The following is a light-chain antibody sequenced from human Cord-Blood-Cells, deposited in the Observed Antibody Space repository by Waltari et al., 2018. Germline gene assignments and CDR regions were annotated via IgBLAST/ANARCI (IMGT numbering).Light chain of an antibody. CDR1: SFRSYH. V-gene: IGLV3-19*01. Sequence: SYELTQDPDVSVSLGQPVRIRCEGASFRSYHSRWYQQKPGQAPVLVIYGKNNRPSGIPDRFSGSSSGNTASLTITGAQAEDEADYYCNSRDSSGNHVVFGGGTKLTVL. J-gene: IGLJ2*01. CDR3: NSRDSSGNHVV. CDR2: GKN.